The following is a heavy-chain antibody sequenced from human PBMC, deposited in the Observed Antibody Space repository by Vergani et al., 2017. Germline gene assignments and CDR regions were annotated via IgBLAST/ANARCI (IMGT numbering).Heavy chain of an antibody. J-gene: IGHJ4*02. CDR1: GFTVSSNY. V-gene: IGHV3-66*01. CDR3: VLAAAGRVYFDY. Sequence: EVQLVESGGGLVQPGGSLRLSCAASGFTVSSNYMSWVRQAPGKGLEWVSVIYSGGSTYYADSVKGRFTISRDNSKITLYLQMNSLRAEDTAVYYCVLAAAGRVYFDYWGQGTLVTVSS. D-gene: IGHD6-13*01. CDR2: IYSGGST.